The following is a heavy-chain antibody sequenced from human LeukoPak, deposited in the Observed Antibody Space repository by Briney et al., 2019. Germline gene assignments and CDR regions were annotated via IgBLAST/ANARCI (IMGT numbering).Heavy chain of an antibody. Sequence: VASVKVSCKASGGTFSSYAISWVRQAPGQGLEWMGGIIPIFGTANYAQKFQGRVTITTDESTSTAYMELSSLRSEDTAVYYCAREYSYGPQYFDYWGQGTLVTVSS. J-gene: IGHJ4*02. D-gene: IGHD5-18*01. CDR3: AREYSYGPQYFDY. CDR1: GGTFSSYA. CDR2: IIPIFGTA. V-gene: IGHV1-69*05.